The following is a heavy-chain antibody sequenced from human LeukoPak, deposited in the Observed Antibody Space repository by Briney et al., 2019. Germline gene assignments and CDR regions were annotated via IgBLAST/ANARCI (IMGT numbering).Heavy chain of an antibody. CDR3: ARQRGYNYGYNDY. CDR2: IKKDGSDK. CDR1: GFIFSNYA. Sequence: PGGSLRLSCAASGFIFSNYAMSWVRQAPGKGLERVANIKKDGSDKYYVDSVKGRFTISKDNAKNSLYLQMNSLRAEDMAVYYCARQRGYNYGYNDYWGQGTLVTVFS. D-gene: IGHD5-18*01. J-gene: IGHJ4*02. V-gene: IGHV3-7*03.